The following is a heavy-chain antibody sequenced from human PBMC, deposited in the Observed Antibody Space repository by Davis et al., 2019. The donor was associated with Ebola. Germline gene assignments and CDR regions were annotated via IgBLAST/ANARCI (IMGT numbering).Heavy chain of an antibody. J-gene: IGHJ4*02. Sequence: GESLKISCAASGFTFSSYWMSWVRQAPGKGLEWVANIKQDGSEKYYVDSVKGRFTISRDNAKNSLYLQMNSLRAEDTAVYYCARDQGFGGSYYYWGQGTLVTVSS. CDR3: ARDQGFGGSYYY. V-gene: IGHV3-7*01. CDR1: GFTFSSYW. CDR2: IKQDGSEK. D-gene: IGHD1-26*01.